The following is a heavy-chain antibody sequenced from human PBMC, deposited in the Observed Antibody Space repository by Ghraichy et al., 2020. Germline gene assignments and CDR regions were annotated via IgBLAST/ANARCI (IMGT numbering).Heavy chain of an antibody. V-gene: IGHV4-59*01. CDR1: GGSISSYY. CDR2: IYYSGST. D-gene: IGHD2-21*01. J-gene: IGHJ6*03. CDR3: ARVPFLGKTGDNYYYYYYMDV. Sequence: SETLSLTCTVSGGSISSYYWSWIRQPPGKGLEWIGYIYYSGSTNYNPSLKSRVTISVDTSKNQFSLKLSSVTAADTAVYYCARVPFLGKTGDNYYYYYYMDVWGKGTTVTVSS.